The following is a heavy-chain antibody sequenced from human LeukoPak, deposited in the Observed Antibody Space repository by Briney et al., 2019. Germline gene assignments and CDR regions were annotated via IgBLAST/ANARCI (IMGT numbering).Heavy chain of an antibody. CDR3: ASQTRREFGDAFDI. Sequence: PSETLSLTCTVSGDSIGGSGYYWTWIRQPPGKGLEWIGSIYYSGSTYYNPSLKSRVTISVDTSKNQFSLKLSSVTAADTAVYYCASQTRREFGDAFDIWGQGTMVTVSS. CDR1: GDSIGGSGYY. V-gene: IGHV4-39*01. D-gene: IGHD3-16*01. J-gene: IGHJ3*02. CDR2: IYYSGST.